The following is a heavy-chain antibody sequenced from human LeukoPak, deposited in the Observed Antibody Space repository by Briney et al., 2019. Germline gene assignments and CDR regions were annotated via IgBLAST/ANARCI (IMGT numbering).Heavy chain of an antibody. V-gene: IGHV3-23*01. Sequence: GGSLRLSCAASGFTFSSYAMTWVRQAPGKGLEWVSTIRGSSGNTYYADSVKGRFTISRDNSKNTLYLQINSLRAEDTAVYYCAKAAPYYYDSSGYGGAFDIWGQGTMVTVSS. CDR3: AKAAPYYYDSSGYGGAFDI. CDR2: IRGSSGNT. D-gene: IGHD3-22*01. J-gene: IGHJ3*02. CDR1: GFTFSSYA.